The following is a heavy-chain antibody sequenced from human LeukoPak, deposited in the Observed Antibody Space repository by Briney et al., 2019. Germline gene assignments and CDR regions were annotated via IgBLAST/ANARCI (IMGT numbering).Heavy chain of an antibody. Sequence: GSLRLSCAASGFTFSDYYMSWIRQAPGKGLEWVSYISSSGSTIYYADSVKGRFTISRDNAKNSLYLQMNSLRAEDTAVYHCARAVYDYVWGSYRSAYYFDYWGQGTLVTVSS. J-gene: IGHJ4*02. D-gene: IGHD3-16*02. CDR2: ISSSGSTI. CDR3: ARAVYDYVWGSYRSAYYFDY. CDR1: GFTFSDYY. V-gene: IGHV3-11*04.